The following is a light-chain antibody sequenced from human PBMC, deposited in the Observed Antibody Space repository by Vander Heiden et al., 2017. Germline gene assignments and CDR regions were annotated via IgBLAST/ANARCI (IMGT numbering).Light chain of an antibody. J-gene: IGLJ2*01. Sequence: QSVLTQPPSVSGAPGQRVTISCTGSSSNIGAGYDVHWYQQLPGTAPKLLIDGSTSRPSGVPDRFSGSKSGTLASLAITGLQAEDEADYYCQSYDSSRSGVVFGGGTRLTVL. V-gene: IGLV1-40*01. CDR1: SSNIGAGYD. CDR2: GST. CDR3: QSYDSSRSGVV.